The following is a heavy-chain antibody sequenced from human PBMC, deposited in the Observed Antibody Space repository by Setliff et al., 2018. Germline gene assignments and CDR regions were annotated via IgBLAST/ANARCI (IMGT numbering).Heavy chain of an antibody. V-gene: IGHV5-51*01. J-gene: IGHJ3*01. Sequence: GASLKLSCKASGYIFTNYWIGWARQMPGKGLEWMGMIYPGDSDTRYSPSFQGQVTISADKSINTAYLQWSSLKASDTAIYYCTRHEDRNKCTSSSCYRENDAFDVWGQGAMVTVSS. CDR3: TRHEDRNKCTSSSCYRENDAFDV. D-gene: IGHD2-2*01. CDR1: GYIFTNYW. CDR2: IYPGDSDT.